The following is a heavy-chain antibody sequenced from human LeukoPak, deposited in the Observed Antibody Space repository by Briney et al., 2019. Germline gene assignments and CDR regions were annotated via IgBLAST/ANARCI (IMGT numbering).Heavy chain of an antibody. V-gene: IGHV3-9*01. Sequence: PGGSLRLSCAASGFTFDDYAMHWVRQAPGKGLEWVSSIRWNSGSIGYADSVKGRFTISRDNAKNSLYLQMNSLRAEDTALYYCAKDLERDGYNPHYFYYGMDVWGQGTTVTVSS. CDR1: GFTFDDYA. D-gene: IGHD5-24*01. CDR3: AKDLERDGYNPHYFYYGMDV. J-gene: IGHJ6*02. CDR2: IRWNSGSI.